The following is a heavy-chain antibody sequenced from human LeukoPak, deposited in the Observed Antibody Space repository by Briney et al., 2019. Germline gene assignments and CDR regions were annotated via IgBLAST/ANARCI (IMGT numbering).Heavy chain of an antibody. CDR3: ARVSDYGGNPGGYYYYYYMDV. J-gene: IGHJ6*03. Sequence: SETLSLTCTVSGGSISSHYWSWIRQPPGKGLEWIGYIYYSGSTNYNPSLKSRVTISVDTSKNQFSLKLSSVTAADTAVYYCARVSDYGGNPGGYYYYYYMDVWGKGTTVTVSS. CDR2: IYYSGST. D-gene: IGHD4-23*01. V-gene: IGHV4-59*11. CDR1: GGSISSHY.